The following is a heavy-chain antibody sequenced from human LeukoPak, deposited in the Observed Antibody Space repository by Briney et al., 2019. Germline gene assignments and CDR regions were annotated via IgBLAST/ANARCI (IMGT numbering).Heavy chain of an antibody. CDR2: ISAYNGNT. Sequence: ASVKVSCKASGYTFTSYGISWVRQAPGQGLEWMGWISAYNGNTNYAQKLQGRVTMTTDTSTSTAYMELRSLRSDDTAVYYCARDPETLLWFGDPVGYYYGMDVWGQGTTVTVSS. D-gene: IGHD3-10*01. CDR3: ARDPETLLWFGDPVGYYYGMDV. J-gene: IGHJ6*02. CDR1: GYTFTSYG. V-gene: IGHV1-18*01.